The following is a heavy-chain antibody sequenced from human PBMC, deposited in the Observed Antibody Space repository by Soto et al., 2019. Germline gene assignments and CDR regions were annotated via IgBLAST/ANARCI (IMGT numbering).Heavy chain of an antibody. D-gene: IGHD2-21*02. CDR2: MSHSGGT. J-gene: IGHJ3*02. CDR1: GGSVNSGNYY. CDR3: ARVERGTATTVVDAFDI. V-gene: IGHV4-34*01. Sequence: QVQLQQWGAGLLKPSETLSLTCAVFGGSVNSGNYYWSWIRQPPGKGLEWIGEMSHSGGTHFNPSLKSRVTISVDTSKNQFSLKMSSVTAADPALYYCARVERGTATTVVDAFDIWGPGTMVTLSS.